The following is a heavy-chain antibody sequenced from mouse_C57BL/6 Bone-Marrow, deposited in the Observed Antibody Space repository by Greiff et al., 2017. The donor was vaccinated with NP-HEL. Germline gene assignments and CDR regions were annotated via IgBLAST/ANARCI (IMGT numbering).Heavy chain of an antibody. D-gene: IGHD1-1*01. CDR3: ARWATTVVAPYAMDY. Sequence: VQLQQSGAELVRPGASVKLSCKASGYTFTDYYINWVKQRPGQGLEWIARIYPGSGNTYYNEKFKGKGTLTAEKSSSTAYMQLSSLTSEDSAVYFCARWATTVVAPYAMDYWGQGTSVTVSS. CDR2: IYPGSGNT. V-gene: IGHV1-76*01. CDR1: GYTFTDYY. J-gene: IGHJ4*01.